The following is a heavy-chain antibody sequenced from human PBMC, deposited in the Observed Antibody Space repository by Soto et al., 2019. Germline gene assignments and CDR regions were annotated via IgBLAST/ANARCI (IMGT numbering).Heavy chain of an antibody. J-gene: IGHJ4*02. CDR3: AKHVQVGATTSLDY. V-gene: IGHV3-30*18. CDR1: GFTFSSYA. CDR2: ISYDGSNK. D-gene: IGHD1-26*01. Sequence: GGSLRLSCAASGFTFSSYAMNWVRQAPGKGLEWVAVISYDGSNKYYADSVKGRFTISRDNSKNTLYLQMNSLRAEDTAVYYCAKHVQVGATTSLDYWGQGTLVTVSS.